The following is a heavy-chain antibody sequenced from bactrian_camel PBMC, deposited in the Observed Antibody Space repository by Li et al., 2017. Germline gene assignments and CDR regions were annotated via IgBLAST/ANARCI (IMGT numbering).Heavy chain of an antibody. D-gene: IGHD6*01. V-gene: IGHV3S53*01. CDR1: GYPYTSIC. CDR3: VTQGSTEYTDSWVFGY. CDR2: IYSAGSA. J-gene: IGHJ6*01. Sequence: LVESGGGSVQAGGSLRLSCAASGYPYTSICMGYFRQAPGKEREGVAAIYSAGSADYADSVKGRFTISRDNAKNTVYLQMNSLKPEDTAVYFCVTQGSTEYTDSWVFGYWGQGTQVTVS.